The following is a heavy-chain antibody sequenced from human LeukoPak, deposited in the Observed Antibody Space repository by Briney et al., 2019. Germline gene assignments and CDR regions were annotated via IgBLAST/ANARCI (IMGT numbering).Heavy chain of an antibody. CDR2: IKSKTDGGTT. J-gene: IGHJ1*01. Sequence: GGSLRLSCAASGFTFSNAWMSWVRQAPGKGLEWVGRIKSKTDGGTTDYAAPVKGRFTISRDDSKNTLYLQMNSLKTEDTAVYYCTTAEQWLTEYFQHWGQGTLVTVSS. CDR3: TTAEQWLTEYFQH. D-gene: IGHD6-19*01. CDR1: GFTFSNAW. V-gene: IGHV3-15*01.